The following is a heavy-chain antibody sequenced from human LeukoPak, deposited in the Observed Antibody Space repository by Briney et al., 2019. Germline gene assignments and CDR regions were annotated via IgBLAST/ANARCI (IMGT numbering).Heavy chain of an antibody. V-gene: IGHV3-53*01. D-gene: IGHD2-2*01. CDR1: GFTVSSNY. CDR3: ARVGNALNWFDP. CDR2: IYSGGSA. Sequence: PGGSLRLSCAASGFTVSSNYMSWVRQAPGKGLEWVSVIYSGGSAYYADSVKGRFTISRDNSKNTLYLQMNSLRAEDTAVYYCARVGNALNWFDPWGQGTLVTVSS. J-gene: IGHJ5*02.